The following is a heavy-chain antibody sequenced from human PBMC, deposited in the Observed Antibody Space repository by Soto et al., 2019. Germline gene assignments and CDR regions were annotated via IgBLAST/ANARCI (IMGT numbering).Heavy chain of an antibody. D-gene: IGHD2-8*01. CDR3: ARVSVQYCTNGVCPPRYYYYYGMDV. Sequence: QVQLVQSGAEVKKPGSSVKVSCKASGGTFSSYAISWVRQAPGQGLEWMGGIIPIFGTANYAQKFQGRVTITADESTSTAYMELSSLRSEDTDVYYCARVSVQYCTNGVCPPRYYYYYGMDVWGQGTTVTVSS. J-gene: IGHJ6*02. V-gene: IGHV1-69*01. CDR1: GGTFSSYA. CDR2: IIPIFGTA.